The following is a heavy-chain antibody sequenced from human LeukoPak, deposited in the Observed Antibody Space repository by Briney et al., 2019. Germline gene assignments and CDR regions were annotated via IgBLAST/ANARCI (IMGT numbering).Heavy chain of an antibody. V-gene: IGHV1-18*01. CDR2: ISAYNGNT. D-gene: IGHD2-2*01. Sequence: ASVKVSCKASGYTFTSYGISWVRQAPGQGLEWMGWISAYNGNTNYAQKLQGRVTMTTDTSTSTAYMELRSLRSDDTAVYYCARDLRFVVVPADNYYGLDVWGQGTTVTVSS. J-gene: IGHJ6*02. CDR1: GYTFTSYG. CDR3: ARDLRFVVVPADNYYGLDV.